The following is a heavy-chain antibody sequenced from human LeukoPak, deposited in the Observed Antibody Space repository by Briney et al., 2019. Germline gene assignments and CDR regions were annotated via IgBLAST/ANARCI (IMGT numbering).Heavy chain of an antibody. Sequence: TSETLSLTCTVSGGSISSYYWSWIRQSAGEGLEWIGRIHSSGSTNYKPSFKSRVTMSVDTSKNQLSLKLSSVTAADTAVYYCARFQLPPDGMDVWGQGTTVTVSS. CDR1: GGSISSYY. CDR3: ARFQLPPDGMDV. J-gene: IGHJ6*02. CDR2: IHSSGST. D-gene: IGHD2-2*01. V-gene: IGHV4-4*07.